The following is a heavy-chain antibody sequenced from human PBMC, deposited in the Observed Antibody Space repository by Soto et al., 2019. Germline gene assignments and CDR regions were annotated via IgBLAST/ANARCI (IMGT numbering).Heavy chain of an antibody. J-gene: IGHJ5*02. V-gene: IGHV4-31*03. CDR2: IYHSGST. CDR3: ARDQAVPAAYNWFDP. D-gene: IGHD2-2*01. CDR1: GGSISSGGYY. Sequence: SETLSLTCTVSGGSISSGGYYWSWIRQHPGKGLEWIGYIYHSGSTYYNPSLKSRVTISVDTSKNQFSLKLSSVTAADTAVYYCARDQAVPAAYNWFDPWGQGTLVTVS.